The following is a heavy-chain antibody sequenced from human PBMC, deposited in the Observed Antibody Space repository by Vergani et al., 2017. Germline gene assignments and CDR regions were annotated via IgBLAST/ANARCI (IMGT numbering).Heavy chain of an antibody. V-gene: IGHV3-30*02. CDR1: GFTLSNYD. D-gene: IGHD3-16*01. CDR2: IQFDGSNQ. Sequence: QVQLVESGGGVVQRGGSLRLSCATSGFTLSNYDMQWIRQGPGKGLEFVAFIQFDGSNQYYAASVKGRFTLSRDFSKNTLYLQMNSLRPDDTATYYCAEHFRGWGIDYWGQGTQVIVSS. CDR3: AEHFRGWGIDY. J-gene: IGHJ4*02.